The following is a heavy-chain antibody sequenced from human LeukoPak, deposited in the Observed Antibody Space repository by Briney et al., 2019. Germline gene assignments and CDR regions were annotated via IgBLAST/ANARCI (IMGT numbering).Heavy chain of an antibody. Sequence: SETLSLTCTVSGVSISSYYWSWIRQPPGKGLEWIGYIYYSGSTNYNPSLKSRVTISVDTSKNQFSLKLSSVTAADTAVYYCVTGSYSNYFDYWGQGTLVTVSS. CDR1: GVSISSYY. J-gene: IGHJ4*02. CDR2: IYYSGST. D-gene: IGHD3-10*01. CDR3: VTGSYSNYFDY. V-gene: IGHV4-59*01.